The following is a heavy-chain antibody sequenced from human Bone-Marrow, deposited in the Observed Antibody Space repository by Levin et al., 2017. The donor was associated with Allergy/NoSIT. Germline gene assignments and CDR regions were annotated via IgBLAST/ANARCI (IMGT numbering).Heavy chain of an antibody. J-gene: IGHJ4*02. CDR1: GFIFRNYA. CDR3: AGYDTSAYHSPFDY. Sequence: ASVKVSCAASGFIFRNYAMNWVRQAPGKGLEWVSQISGSGGNTHYADSVQGRFTFSRDNSKNALYLQMNSLKGEHTAVYYCAGYDTSAYHSPFDYWGQGTLVTVSS. CDR2: ISGSGGNT. D-gene: IGHD3-22*01. V-gene: IGHV3-23*01.